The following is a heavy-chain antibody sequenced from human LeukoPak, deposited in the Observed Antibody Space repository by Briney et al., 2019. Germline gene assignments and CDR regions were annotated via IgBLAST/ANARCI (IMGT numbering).Heavy chain of an antibody. J-gene: IGHJ6*03. Sequence: PSETLSLTCTVSGGSISSCSYYWSWIRQPAGKGLEWIGRIYTSGSTNHNPSLMSRVTISVDTSKNQFSLKLSSVTAADTAVYYCARDTGGYYYYYMDVWGNGTTVTVSS. CDR3: ARDTGGYYYYYMDV. CDR2: IYTSGST. CDR1: GGSISSCSYY. D-gene: IGHD4-11*01. V-gene: IGHV4-61*02.